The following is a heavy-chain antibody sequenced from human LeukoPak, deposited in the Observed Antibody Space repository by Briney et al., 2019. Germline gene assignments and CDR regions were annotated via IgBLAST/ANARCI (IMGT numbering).Heavy chain of an antibody. CDR2: INHSGST. Sequence: SETLSLTCAVYGGSFSGYYWSWIRQPPGKGLEWIGEINHSGSTNYNPSLKSRVTISVDTSKNQFSLKLSSVTAADTAVYYCASLTSADPGGQGTLVTVSS. V-gene: IGHV4-34*01. CDR1: GGSFSGYY. J-gene: IGHJ5*02. CDR3: ASLTSADP.